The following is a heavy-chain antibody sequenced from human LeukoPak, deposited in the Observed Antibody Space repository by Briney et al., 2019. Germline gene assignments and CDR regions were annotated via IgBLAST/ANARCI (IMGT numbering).Heavy chain of an antibody. Sequence: PGGSLRLSCVASGVTLSNYAMSWARQAPGKGLEWVSGISSSGSGGNTYYADSVKGRFTISRDSSRNTLFLHMNTLRAEDTAVYYCARDGGYDFWSGYYNWFDPWGQGTLVTVSS. CDR3: ARDGGYDFWSGYYNWFDP. V-gene: IGHV3-23*01. D-gene: IGHD3-3*01. J-gene: IGHJ5*02. CDR1: GVTLSNYA. CDR2: ISSSGSGGNT.